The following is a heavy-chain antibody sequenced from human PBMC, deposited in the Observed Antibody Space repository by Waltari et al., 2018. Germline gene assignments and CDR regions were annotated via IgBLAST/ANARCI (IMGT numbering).Heavy chain of an antibody. CDR2: IYYSGSP. Sequence: QVQLQESGPGLVKPSETLSLTCTVSGGSISSYSWSWIRQPPGKGLEWIGYIYYSGSPNSNPSPKVGVTISVDPSNNQFALKLGSVTAADTAVYYCARSRKSGTTGYYYYYMDVWGKGTTVTVSS. D-gene: IGHD1-7*01. CDR3: ARSRKSGTTGYYYYYMDV. V-gene: IGHV4-59*01. CDR1: GGSISSYS. J-gene: IGHJ6*03.